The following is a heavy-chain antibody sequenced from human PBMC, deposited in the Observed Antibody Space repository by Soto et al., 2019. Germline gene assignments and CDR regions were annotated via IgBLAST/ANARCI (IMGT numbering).Heavy chain of an antibody. Sequence: SVKVSCKASGGTFSSYAISWVRQAPGQGPEWMGGNIPIFGTANYAQKFQGRVTIAADESTSTAYMELSSLRSEDTAVYYCAREEDIVLTKPTTYFYSMDVWGPGTTVTGTS. V-gene: IGHV1-69*13. CDR3: AREEDIVLTKPTTYFYSMDV. D-gene: IGHD2-8*01. CDR1: GGTFSSYA. J-gene: IGHJ6*02. CDR2: NIPIFGTA.